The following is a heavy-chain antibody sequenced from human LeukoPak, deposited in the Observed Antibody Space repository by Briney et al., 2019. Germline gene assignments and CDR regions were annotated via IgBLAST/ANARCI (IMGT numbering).Heavy chain of an antibody. V-gene: IGHV3-23*01. CDR1: GFTFSSYA. D-gene: IGHD4-11*01. CDR2: ISGSGGST. CDR3: AKRLDDYRTPDYYYYMDV. Sequence: GGSLRLSCAASGFTFSSYAMSWVRQAPGKGLEWVSAISGSGGSTYYADFVKGRFTISRDNSKNTLYLQMNSLRAEDTAVYYCAKRLDDYRTPDYYYYMDVWGKGTTVTVSS. J-gene: IGHJ6*03.